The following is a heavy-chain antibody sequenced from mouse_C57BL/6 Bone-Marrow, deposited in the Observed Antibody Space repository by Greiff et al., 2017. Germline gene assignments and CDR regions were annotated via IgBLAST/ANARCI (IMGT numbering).Heavy chain of an antibody. CDR2: IDPSDSYT. D-gene: IGHD4-1*01. J-gene: IGHJ2*01. V-gene: IGHV1-69*01. Sequence: QVQLQQPGAELVMPGASVKLSCKASGYTFTSYWMHWVKQRPGQGLEWIGEIDPSDSYTNYNQKFKGKSTLTVDKSSSTAYMQLSSLTSEDSAVYDCARAPGLGDYWGQGTTLTVSS. CDR1: GYTFTSYW. CDR3: ARAPGLGDY.